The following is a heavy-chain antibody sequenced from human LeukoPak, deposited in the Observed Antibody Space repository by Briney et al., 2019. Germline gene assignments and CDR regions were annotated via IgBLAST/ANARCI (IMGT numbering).Heavy chain of an antibody. Sequence: ASVKVSCKASGYTFTSYDINWVRQATGQGLEWMGWMNPNSGNTGYAQKFQGRVTMTRNTSISTAYMELSSLRSEDTAVYYCARGVKGLRDYYYYYYMDVWGKGTTVTVSS. CDR2: MNPNSGNT. V-gene: IGHV1-8*01. CDR1: GYTFTSYD. CDR3: ARGVKGLRDYYYYYYMDV. D-gene: IGHD4-17*01. J-gene: IGHJ6*03.